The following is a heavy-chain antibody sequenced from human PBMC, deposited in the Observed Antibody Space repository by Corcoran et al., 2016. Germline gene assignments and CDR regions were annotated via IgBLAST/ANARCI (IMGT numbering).Heavy chain of an antibody. CDR1: DDSMSSYY. V-gene: IGHV4-59*01. J-gene: IGHJ4*02. D-gene: IGHD6-13*01. Sequence: QVQLQESGPGLVKPSETLSLTCIVSDDSMSSYYWSWIRQPPGKGLEWIGFIYYTGSTKYNPSLKSRVTISVDTSKNQFSLKVTSVAAADTAVYDCARSRGSWPYYFDYWGQGTLVAVSS. CDR3: ARSRGSWPYYFDY. CDR2: IYYTGST.